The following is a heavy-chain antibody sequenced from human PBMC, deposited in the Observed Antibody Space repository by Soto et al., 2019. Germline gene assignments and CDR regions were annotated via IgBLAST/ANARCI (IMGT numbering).Heavy chain of an antibody. D-gene: IGHD6-6*01. Sequence: GGSLRLSCAASGFTFSSYWMSWVRQAPGKGLEWVANIKQDGSEKYYVGSVKGRFTISRDNAKNSLYLEMNSLRAGDTAVYYCASSSIAARPVFWFDPWGQGTLVTVSS. J-gene: IGHJ5*02. V-gene: IGHV3-7*01. CDR2: IKQDGSEK. CDR1: GFTFSSYW. CDR3: ASSSIAARPVFWFDP.